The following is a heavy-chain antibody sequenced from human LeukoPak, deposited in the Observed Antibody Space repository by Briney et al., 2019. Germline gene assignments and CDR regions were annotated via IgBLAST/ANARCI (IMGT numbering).Heavy chain of an antibody. D-gene: IGHD5-12*01. V-gene: IGHV3-33*08. CDR1: GFTFSRYC. Sequence: PGGSLRLSCAASGFTFSRYCMHWVRQAPGKGLEWVSVINNGDSVKCRFTISRDNAKNTIHLHMNSLKVEDTTIYFYASAYSACVPFDHWRQGLLVSVSS. J-gene: IGHJ4*02. CDR2: IN. CDR3: ASAYSACVPFDH.